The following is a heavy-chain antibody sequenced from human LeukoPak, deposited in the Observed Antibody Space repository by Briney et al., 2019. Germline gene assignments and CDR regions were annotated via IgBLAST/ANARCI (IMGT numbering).Heavy chain of an antibody. V-gene: IGHV3-21*01. CDR3: ARDKVVGATHFDY. CDR1: GFTFSTYS. CDR2: ISTRSTYI. J-gene: IGHJ4*02. D-gene: IGHD1-26*01. Sequence: GGSLRLSCAASGFTFSTYSMNWVRQAPGKGLEWVSCISTRSTYIYYADSVKGRFTISRENAKNSLYLQMNSLRAEDTAVYYCARDKVVGATHFDYWGQGTLVTVSS.